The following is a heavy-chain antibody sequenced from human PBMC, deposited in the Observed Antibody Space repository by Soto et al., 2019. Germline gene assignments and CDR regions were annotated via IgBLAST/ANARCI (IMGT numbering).Heavy chain of an antibody. CDR3: AQTPTTVTSFDY. Sequence: QVQLQQWRAGLLKPSETLSLTCAVYGGSFSGYYWSWIRQLPGKGLECIGEINHSGSTNDNPSLRIRVTISVDTSTSQFSLKLSSVTAADTAVYYCAQTPTTVTSFDYWGQGTLVTVSS. CDR1: GGSFSGYY. CDR2: INHSGST. J-gene: IGHJ4*02. V-gene: IGHV4-34*01. D-gene: IGHD4-17*01.